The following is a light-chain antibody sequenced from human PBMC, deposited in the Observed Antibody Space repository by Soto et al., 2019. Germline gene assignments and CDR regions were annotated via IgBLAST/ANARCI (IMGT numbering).Light chain of an antibody. CDR3: LQYDTSPPRYT. CDR2: GPS. CDR1: QSVSRRY. J-gene: IGKJ2*01. V-gene: IGKV3-20*01. Sequence: EVVLTQSPGTLSLSPGERATLSCRASQSVSRRYLAWYQQKPGQAPRLLIFGPSSRATGIPDRFSGSVSGTDFTLTISSLEPEDFAVYYCLQYDTSPPRYTFGQGTKLEIK.